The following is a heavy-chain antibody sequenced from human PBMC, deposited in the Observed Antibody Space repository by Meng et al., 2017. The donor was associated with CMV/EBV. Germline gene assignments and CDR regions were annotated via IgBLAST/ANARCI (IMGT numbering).Heavy chain of an antibody. CDR3: ARNIVVVPAAANWFDP. CDR1: GGSISSSSYY. V-gene: IGHV4-39*07. D-gene: IGHD2-2*01. CDR2: IYYSGST. J-gene: IGHJ5*02. Sequence: GSLRLSCTVSGGSISSSSYYWGWIRQPPGKGLEWIGSIYYSGSTYYNPSLKSRVTISVDTSKSQFSLKLSSVTAADTAVYYCARNIVVVPAAANWFDPWGQGTLVTVSS.